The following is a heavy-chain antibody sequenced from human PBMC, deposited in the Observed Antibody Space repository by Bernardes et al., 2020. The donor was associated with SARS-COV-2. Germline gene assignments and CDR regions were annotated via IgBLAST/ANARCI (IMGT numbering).Heavy chain of an antibody. CDR3: ARGFGSSWFDP. V-gene: IGHV1-2*02. D-gene: IGHD3-10*01. CDR1: GYTFTGKN. Sequence: SVKVSCKASGYTFTGKNIHWVRQAPGQGLEWIGWMNPDSGGATYAENFQGRVTMTRDTSISTAYMELSRLTSDDTAVYYCARGFGSSWFDPWGQGTLVTVSS. CDR2: MNPDSGGA. J-gene: IGHJ5*02.